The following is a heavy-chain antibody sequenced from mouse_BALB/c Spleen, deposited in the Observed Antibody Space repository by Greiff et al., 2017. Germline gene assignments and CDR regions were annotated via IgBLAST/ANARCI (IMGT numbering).Heavy chain of an antibody. CDR2: INPYNGDT. CDR1: GYSFTGYF. V-gene: IGHV1-37*01. D-gene: IGHD2-4*01. Sequence: EVKLQESGPELVKPGASVKISCKASGYSFTGYFMNWVKQSHGKSLEWIGRINPYNGDTFYNQKFKGKATLTVDKSSSTAHMELLSPTSEDSAVYYCGRGTLYYEDAMDYWGQGTSVTVSS. J-gene: IGHJ4*01. CDR3: GRGTLYYEDAMDY.